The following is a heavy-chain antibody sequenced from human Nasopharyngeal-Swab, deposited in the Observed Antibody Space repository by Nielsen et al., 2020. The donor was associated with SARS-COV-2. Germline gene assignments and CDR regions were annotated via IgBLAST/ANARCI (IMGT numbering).Heavy chain of an antibody. D-gene: IGHD3-10*01. CDR1: GGSISSYY. CDR2: IYYSGRT. CDR3: ARSSNYYYGSGSFIDY. V-gene: IGHV4-59*06. Sequence: SETLSLTCTVSGGSISSYYWSWIRQHPGKGLEWIGYIYYSGRTYYNPSLKSRVTISVDTSKNQFSLKLSSVTAADTAVYYCARSSNYYYGSGSFIDYWGQGTLVTVSS. J-gene: IGHJ4*02.